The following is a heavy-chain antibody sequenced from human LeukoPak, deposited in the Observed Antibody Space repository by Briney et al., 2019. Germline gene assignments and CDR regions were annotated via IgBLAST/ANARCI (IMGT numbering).Heavy chain of an antibody. CDR3: AREHCSGGSCYSLYYYYYMDV. Sequence: GGSLRLSCAASGFTFSSYAMHWVRQAPGKGLEWVAVISYDGSNKYYADSVKGRFTISRDDSKNTLYLQMNSLRAEDTAVYYCAREHCSGGSCYSLYYYYYMDVWGKGTTVTVSS. J-gene: IGHJ6*03. CDR1: GFTFSSYA. D-gene: IGHD2-15*01. V-gene: IGHV3-30*04. CDR2: ISYDGSNK.